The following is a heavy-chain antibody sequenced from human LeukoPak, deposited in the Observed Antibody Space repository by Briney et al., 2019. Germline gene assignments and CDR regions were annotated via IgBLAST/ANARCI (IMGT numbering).Heavy chain of an antibody. CDR3: AKDGIRCAGLGP. D-gene: IGHD3-3*02. Sequence: GGSLRLSCPASGFTFSSYAMSWVRQAPGKGLEWVSAISGSGGSTYYADSVKGRFTISRDNSKNSLYLQMNSLRTEDTALYYCAKDGIRCAGLGPWGQGTLVTVSS. CDR2: ISGSGGST. V-gene: IGHV3-23*01. CDR1: GFTFSSYA. J-gene: IGHJ5*02.